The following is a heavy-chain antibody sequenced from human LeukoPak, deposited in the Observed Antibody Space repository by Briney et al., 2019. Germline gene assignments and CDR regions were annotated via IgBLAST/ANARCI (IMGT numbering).Heavy chain of an antibody. D-gene: IGHD5-18*01. CDR1: GFTFSSYG. CDR2: ISYDGSNK. V-gene: IGHV3-30*18. J-gene: IGHJ4*02. Sequence: PGGSLRLSCAASGFTFSSYGMHWVRQAPGKGLEWVAVISYDGSNKYYADSVKGRFTISRDNSKNTLYLQMNSLRAEDTAVYYCAKDFGSYGFDCWGQGTLVTVSS. CDR3: AKDFGSYGFDC.